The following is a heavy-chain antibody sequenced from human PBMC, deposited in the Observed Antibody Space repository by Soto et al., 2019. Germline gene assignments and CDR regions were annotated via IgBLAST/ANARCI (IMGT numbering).Heavy chain of an antibody. D-gene: IGHD1-26*01. Sequence: SETLSLTCTVSGGSISSGGYYWSWIRQHPGKGLEWIGYIYYSGSTYYNPSLKSRVTISVDPSKNQFSLKLGSVTAADTAVYYCARSPHLTWGYMDVWGKGTTVTVSS. CDR3: ARSPHLTWGYMDV. J-gene: IGHJ6*03. V-gene: IGHV4-31*03. CDR1: GGSISSGGYY. CDR2: IYYSGST.